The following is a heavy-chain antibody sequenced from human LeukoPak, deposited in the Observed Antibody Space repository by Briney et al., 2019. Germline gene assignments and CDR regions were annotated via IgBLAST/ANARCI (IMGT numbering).Heavy chain of an antibody. CDR3: ARVPMDCSGGSCPYWYFDL. D-gene: IGHD2-15*01. V-gene: IGHV3-21*01. J-gene: IGHJ2*01. CDR2: ISSSSSYI. CDR1: GFTVSSNY. Sequence: GGSLRLSCAASGFTVSSNYMSWVRQAPGKGLEWVSSISSSSSYIYYADSVKARFTISRDNAKNSLYLQMNSLRAEDTAVYYCARVPMDCSGGSCPYWYFDLWGRGTLVTVSS.